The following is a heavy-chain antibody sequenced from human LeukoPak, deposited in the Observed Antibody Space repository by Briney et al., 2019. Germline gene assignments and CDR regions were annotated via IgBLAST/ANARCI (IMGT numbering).Heavy chain of an antibody. V-gene: IGHV4-34*01. D-gene: IGHD4-11*01. Sequence: SETLSLTCAVYGGSFSGYYWSWLRQPPGKGLEWIGEINHSGSTNYIPSLKSRVTISVDTSKNQFSLKLSSVTAADTAVYYCARGVGVYSNYPTYYYYSYMDVWGKGTTVTVSS. CDR1: GGSFSGYY. J-gene: IGHJ6*03. CDR2: INHSGST. CDR3: ARGVGVYSNYPTYYYYSYMDV.